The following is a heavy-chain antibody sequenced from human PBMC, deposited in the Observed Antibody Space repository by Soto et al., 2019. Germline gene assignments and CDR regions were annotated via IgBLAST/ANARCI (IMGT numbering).Heavy chain of an antibody. CDR1: GYTFTSYD. CDR3: AVEIVVPAAMRGYDAFDI. CDR2: MNPNIGNT. Sequence: ASVKVSCKASGYTFTSYDINWVRQATGQGLEWIGKMNPNIGNTSYAQKFQGRVTITTNTSISTAYMELSSLRSEDTAVYYFAVEIVVPAAMRGYDAFDIWGQGTMVTVSS. V-gene: IGHV1-8*01. D-gene: IGHD2-2*01. J-gene: IGHJ3*02.